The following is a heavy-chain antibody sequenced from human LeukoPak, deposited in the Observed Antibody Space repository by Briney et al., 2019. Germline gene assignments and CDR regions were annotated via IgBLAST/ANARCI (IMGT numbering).Heavy chain of an antibody. Sequence: PGGSLRLSCAASGFTLSSYAMSWVRQTPGKGLEWVAKIKPDGSEKSYVDSVKGRFTISRDNAKNSVFLQMDSLRVEDTALYYCARGQLADSYWGQGALVTVSS. CDR3: ARGQLADSY. CDR2: IKPDGSEK. CDR1: GFTLSSYA. J-gene: IGHJ4*02. V-gene: IGHV3-7*01. D-gene: IGHD3-22*01.